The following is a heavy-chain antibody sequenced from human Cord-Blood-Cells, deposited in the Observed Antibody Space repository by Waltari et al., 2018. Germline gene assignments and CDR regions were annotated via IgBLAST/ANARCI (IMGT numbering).Heavy chain of an antibody. V-gene: IGHV4-39*01. CDR2: IYYSGST. Sequence: QLQLQESGPGLVKPSETLSPTCTVSGGSISSSSYYWGWIRQPPGKGLEWIGSIYYSGSTYYNPSLKSRVTISVDTSKNQFSLKLSSVTAADTAVYYCARRVRFLEWLGDFDYWGQGTLVTVSS. CDR1: GGSISSSSYY. CDR3: ARRVRFLEWLGDFDY. D-gene: IGHD3-3*01. J-gene: IGHJ4*02.